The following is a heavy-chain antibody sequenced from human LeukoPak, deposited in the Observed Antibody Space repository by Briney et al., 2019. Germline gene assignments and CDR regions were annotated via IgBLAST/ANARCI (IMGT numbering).Heavy chain of an antibody. Sequence: GASVKVSCKASGYTFTSFDINWVRQATGQGLEWMGWMSPNSGDAGSVQKFQGRVTMTKNTAISTAYMELSSLSSEDTAVYYCARGRGAVAGNDYWGQGTLVTVSS. CDR2: MSPNSGDA. CDR3: ARGRGAVAGNDY. CDR1: GYTFTSFD. V-gene: IGHV1-8*01. D-gene: IGHD6-19*01. J-gene: IGHJ4*02.